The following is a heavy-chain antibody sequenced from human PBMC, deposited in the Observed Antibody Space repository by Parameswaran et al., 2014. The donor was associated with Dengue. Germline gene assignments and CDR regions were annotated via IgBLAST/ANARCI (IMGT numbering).Heavy chain of an antibody. D-gene: IGHD3-10*01. CDR3: VKDLFHYYGMDI. Sequence: VRQMPGKGLQYVSVISGDGGIIDYADSVKGRFTISRDNSKNTLYLQMSSLRTEDTAVYYCVKDLFHYYGMDIWGQGTTVTVSS. J-gene: IGHJ6*02. CDR2: ISGDGGII. V-gene: IGHV3-64D*06.